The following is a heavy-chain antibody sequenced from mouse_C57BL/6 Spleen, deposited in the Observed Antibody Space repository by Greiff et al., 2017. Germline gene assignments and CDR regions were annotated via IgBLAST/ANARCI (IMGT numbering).Heavy chain of an antibody. J-gene: IGHJ3*01. CDR2: ISSGGDYI. D-gene: IGHD2-3*01. Sequence: DVHLVESGEGLVKPGGSLKLSCAASGFTFSSYAMSWVRQTPEKRLEWVAYISSGGDYIYYADTVKGRFTISRDNARNTLYLQMSSLKSGDTAIYYCTREGLLSFAYWGQGTLVTVSA. CDR1: GFTFSSYA. CDR3: TREGLLSFAY. V-gene: IGHV5-9-1*02.